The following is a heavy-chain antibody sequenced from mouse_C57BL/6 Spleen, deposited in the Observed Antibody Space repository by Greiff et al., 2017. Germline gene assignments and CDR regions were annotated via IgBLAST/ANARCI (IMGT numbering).Heavy chain of an antibody. J-gene: IGHJ2*01. D-gene: IGHD2-3*01. V-gene: IGHV5-6*01. CDR2: ISSGGGYT. CDR1: GFTFSSYG. Sequence: EVKLMESGGDLVKPGGSLKLSCAASGFTFSSYGMSWVRQTPDKRLEWVATISSGGGYTYYPDSVKGRFTISRDNAKNTLYLRMSTLESEDTAMYCCARHREGYDLYYFDVWGQGTTLTVSS. CDR3: ARHREGYDLYYFDV.